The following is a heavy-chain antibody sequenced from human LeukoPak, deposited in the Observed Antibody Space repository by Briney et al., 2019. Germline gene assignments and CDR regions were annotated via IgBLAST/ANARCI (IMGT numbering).Heavy chain of an antibody. V-gene: IGHV3-48*01. CDR3: AISRGTGEAVDY. Sequence: PGGSLRLSCAASGFTFGTYAMNWVRQAPGKGLEWVSYISSNSSTIYFPDSVKGRFTISRDNAKNSLYLQMNSLRAEDTAVYYCAISRGTGEAVDYWGQGTLVTVSS. CDR1: GFTFGTYA. D-gene: IGHD7-27*01. J-gene: IGHJ4*02. CDR2: ISSNSSTI.